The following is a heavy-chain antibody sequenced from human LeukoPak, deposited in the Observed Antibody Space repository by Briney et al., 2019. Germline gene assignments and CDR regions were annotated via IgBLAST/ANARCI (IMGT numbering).Heavy chain of an antibody. V-gene: IGHV1-2*02. Sequence: GASVKVSCKASGYTFTGYYMHWVRQAPGQGLEWMGWINPNSGGTNYAQKFQGRVTMTRDTSISTAYMELSRLRSDDTAVYYCARGRPLGRYCSSTSCYGRFDYWGQGTLVTVSS. CDR2: INPNSGGT. J-gene: IGHJ4*02. D-gene: IGHD2-2*01. CDR3: ARGRPLGRYCSSTSCYGRFDY. CDR1: GYTFTGYY.